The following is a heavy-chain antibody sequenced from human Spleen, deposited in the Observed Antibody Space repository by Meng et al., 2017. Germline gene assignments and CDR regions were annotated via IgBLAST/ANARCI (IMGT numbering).Heavy chain of an antibody. V-gene: IGHV3-15*01. CDR3: AAVILPPPNDAFGL. CDR2: IKSKPDGETI. Sequence: GESLKISCEGSGFTFSNAYMTWVRQVPGKRLEWVGRIKSKPDGETIDYGAPVKGRFTISRDDSKNTVYLQMNSLNTEDTAVYYCAAVILPPPNDAFGLWGQGTMVTVSS. J-gene: IGHJ3*01. CDR1: GFTFSNAY.